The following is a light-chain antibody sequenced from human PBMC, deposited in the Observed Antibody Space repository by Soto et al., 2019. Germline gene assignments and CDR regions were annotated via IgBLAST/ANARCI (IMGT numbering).Light chain of an antibody. CDR2: GAS. CDR1: QSVSSSD. V-gene: IGKV3-20*01. CDR3: QQYDSSPLT. Sequence: EIVLTQSPGTLSLSPGERATPSCRASQSVSSSDLAWYQQKPGQAPRLLIYGASSRATGIPDRFSGSGSGTHFTLTVSRREPEEFARYYCQQYDSSPLTFGGWTNVEIK. J-gene: IGKJ4*01.